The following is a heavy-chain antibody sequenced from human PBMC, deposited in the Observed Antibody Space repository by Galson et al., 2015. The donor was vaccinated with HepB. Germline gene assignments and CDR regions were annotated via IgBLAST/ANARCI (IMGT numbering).Heavy chain of an antibody. V-gene: IGHV5-51*01. Sequence: QSGAEVKKPGDSLKISCKTSGYSFTTYWIAWVRHMPGKGLEWMGSIYPGDSDTRYSPSFEGQVTISADKSINTAYLQWKSLKASDSAMYYCLRLAATGFDPWGQGTLVTVYS. CDR2: IYPGDSDT. CDR3: LRLAATGFDP. CDR1: GYSFTTYW. J-gene: IGHJ5*02. D-gene: IGHD2-15*01.